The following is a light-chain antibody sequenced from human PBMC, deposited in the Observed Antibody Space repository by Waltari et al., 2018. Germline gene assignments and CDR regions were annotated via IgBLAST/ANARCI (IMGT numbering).Light chain of an antibody. Sequence: DIQMTQSPSSLSASVGDRVTITCRASQGISNYLAWYQHKPGKVPKLLIYAASTLQSGVPSLFSGSGSGTDFTLTISSLQPEDVATYYCQKYNSAPAWTFGQGTKVEIK. CDR3: QKYNSAPAWT. J-gene: IGKJ1*01. CDR1: QGISNY. CDR2: AAS. V-gene: IGKV1-27*01.